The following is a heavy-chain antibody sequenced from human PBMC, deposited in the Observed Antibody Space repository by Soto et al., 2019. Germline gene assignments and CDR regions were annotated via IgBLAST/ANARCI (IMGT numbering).Heavy chain of an antibody. D-gene: IGHD5-18*01. CDR1: GGTFSSYA. V-gene: IGHV1-69*01. J-gene: IGHJ3*02. Sequence: QVQLVQSGAEVKKPGSSVQVSCKASGGTFSSYAISWVRQATGQGLEWMGGIIPIFGTANYAQKFQGRVTITADASTSTAYMERSSLRSADTAVYYCARDRGYSSLDIWGQGKMVPVSS. CDR2: IIPIFGTA. CDR3: ARDRGYSSLDI.